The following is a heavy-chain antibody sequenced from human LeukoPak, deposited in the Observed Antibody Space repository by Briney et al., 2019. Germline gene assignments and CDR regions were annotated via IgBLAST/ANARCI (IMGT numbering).Heavy chain of an antibody. Sequence: SETLSLTCTVSGGSISSYYWSWIRQPPGKGLEWIGYIYYSGSTNYNPSLKSRVTISVDTSKNQFSLKLSSVTAADTAVYYCARGYYDFWSGYYTGIPSDYWGQGTLVTVSS. CDR1: GGSISSYY. D-gene: IGHD3-3*01. CDR3: ARGYYDFWSGYYTGIPSDY. J-gene: IGHJ4*02. V-gene: IGHV4-59*01. CDR2: IYYSGST.